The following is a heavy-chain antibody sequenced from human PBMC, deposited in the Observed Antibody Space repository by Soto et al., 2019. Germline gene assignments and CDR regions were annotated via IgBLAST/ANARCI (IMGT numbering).Heavy chain of an antibody. CDR3: ARRVIGSSRAFDI. CDR1: GFAFSSHP. V-gene: IGHV3-23*01. Sequence: AGGSLRLSCAASGFAFSSHPMSWVRQAPEKGLEWVAGISDGGDLTYNADSVRGRFTISRDNSRNTLYLQMNSLRAEDTAVYYCARRVIGSSRAFDIWGQGTMVTV. J-gene: IGHJ3*02. CDR2: ISDGGDLT. D-gene: IGHD3-10*01.